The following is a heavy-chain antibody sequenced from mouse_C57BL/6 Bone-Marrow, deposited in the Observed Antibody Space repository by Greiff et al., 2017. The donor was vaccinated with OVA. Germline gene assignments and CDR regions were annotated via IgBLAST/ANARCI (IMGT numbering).Heavy chain of an antibody. J-gene: IGHJ1*03. CDR2: IDPEDGET. D-gene: IGHD6-1*01. CDR3: ARMTRLAKGHYWYFDV. Sequence: EVQLQQSGAELVKPGASVKLSCTASGFNIKDYYIPFVPPLPSPFLSWIGRIDPEDGETKYAPKFQGKATITADTSSNTAYLQLSSLTSEDTAVEYGARMTRLAKGHYWYFDVWGTGNTGNVAS. V-gene: IGHV14-2*01. CDR1: GFNIKDYY.